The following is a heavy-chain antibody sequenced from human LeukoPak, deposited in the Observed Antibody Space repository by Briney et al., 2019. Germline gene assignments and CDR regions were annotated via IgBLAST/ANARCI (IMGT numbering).Heavy chain of an antibody. Sequence: SETLSLTCTVSGGSISSYYWSWIRQPPGKGLEWTGYIYYSGSTNYNPSLKSRVTISVDTSKNQFSLKLSSVTAADTAVYYCARGVRGGYDYYYYYMDVWGKGTTVTVSS. CDR2: IYYSGST. CDR1: GGSISSYY. D-gene: IGHD5-12*01. J-gene: IGHJ6*03. V-gene: IGHV4-59*01. CDR3: ARGVRGGYDYYYYYMDV.